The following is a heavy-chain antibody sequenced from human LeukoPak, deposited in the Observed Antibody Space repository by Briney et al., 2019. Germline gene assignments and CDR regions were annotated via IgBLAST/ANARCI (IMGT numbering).Heavy chain of an antibody. CDR2: IYPGDSDT. CDR1: GYNFTNYW. CDR3: ATHSDTSSWYNF. J-gene: IGHJ4*02. D-gene: IGHD6-13*01. V-gene: IGHV5-51*01. Sequence: GESLKISCKGSGYNFTNYWIGWMRQMPGKGLEWMGIIYPGDSDTRYNPPFQGQVTISADKSISTAYLQWSSLKASDTAMYYCATHSDTSSWYNFWGQGTPVTV.